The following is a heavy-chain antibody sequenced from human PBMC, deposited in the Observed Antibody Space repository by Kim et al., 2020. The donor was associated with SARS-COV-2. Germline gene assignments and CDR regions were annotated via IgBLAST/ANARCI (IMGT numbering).Heavy chain of an antibody. CDR1: GYTFIDYY. D-gene: IGHD2-15*01. J-gene: IGHJ6*02. Sequence: ASVKVYCKASGYTFIDYYIHWVRQAPGQGLEWMGIINPTGDSTDYAQKFQGRVTMTRDTSTNTVHMELRGLKSEDTGIYFCARDGENCSGGTCSYFYYYGMDVWGHGTMVTVSS. CDR3: ARDGENCSGGTCSYFYYYGMDV. V-gene: IGHV1-46*01. CDR2: INPTGDST.